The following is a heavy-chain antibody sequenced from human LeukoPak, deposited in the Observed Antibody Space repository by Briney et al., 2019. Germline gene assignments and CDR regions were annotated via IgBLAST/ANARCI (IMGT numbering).Heavy chain of an antibody. J-gene: IGHJ4*02. CDR1: GFTFSSYW. CDR2: INSDGSSA. V-gene: IGHV3-74*01. CDR3: ARGQYCSGGSCYAVDY. Sequence: GGSLRLSCAASGFTFSSYWMHWVRQAPGKGLVWVSRINSDGSSASYADSVKGRFTISRDNAKNTLYLQMNSLRAEDTAVYYCARGQYCSGGSCYAVDYWGQGTLVTVSS. D-gene: IGHD2-15*01.